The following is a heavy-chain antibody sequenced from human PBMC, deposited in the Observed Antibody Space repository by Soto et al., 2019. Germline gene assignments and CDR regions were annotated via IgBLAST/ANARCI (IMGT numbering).Heavy chain of an antibody. CDR1: GFTFSRYG. J-gene: IGHJ4*02. V-gene: IGHV3-33*01. CDR3: ARCEVGYSYDY. Sequence: QVQLVESGGGVVQPGRSLRLSCAASGFTFSRYGMHWVRQAPGKGLEWVAVIWYDGSRKYHADSVKGRFTISRDNSKNTLYMQMNSLRGEDTAIYYCARCEVGYSYDYWGQGTLVTVSS. CDR2: IWYDGSRK.